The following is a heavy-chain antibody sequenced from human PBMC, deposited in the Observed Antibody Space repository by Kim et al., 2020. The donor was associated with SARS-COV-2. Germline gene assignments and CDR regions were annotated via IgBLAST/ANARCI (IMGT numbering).Heavy chain of an antibody. CDR2: IKQDGSEK. J-gene: IGHJ6*02. Sequence: GGSLRLSCAASGFTFSSYWMSWVRQAPGKGLEWVANIKQDGSEKYHVDSVKGRFIISRDNAKNTLYLQMNSLRAEDTAVYYCAREIRAAASTLYYYYGMDVWGQGTTVTVSS. V-gene: IGHV3-7*01. D-gene: IGHD6-13*01. CDR1: GFTFSSYW. CDR3: AREIRAAASTLYYYYGMDV.